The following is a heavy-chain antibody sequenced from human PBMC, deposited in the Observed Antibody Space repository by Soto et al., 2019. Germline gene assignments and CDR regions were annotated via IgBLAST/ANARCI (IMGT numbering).Heavy chain of an antibody. Sequence: SETLSLTCAVYGGSFSGYYWTWIRQPPGKGLEWIGEINHSGSTNYNPSLKSRVTISLDTSKNQFSLKLSSVTAADTAVYYCASRGYSYRIWFDPWGQGTLVTVSS. CDR3: ASRGYSYRIWFDP. V-gene: IGHV4-34*01. J-gene: IGHJ5*02. CDR1: GGSFSGYY. D-gene: IGHD5-18*01. CDR2: INHSGST.